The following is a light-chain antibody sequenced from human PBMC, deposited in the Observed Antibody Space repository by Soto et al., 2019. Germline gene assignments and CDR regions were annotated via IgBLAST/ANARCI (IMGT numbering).Light chain of an antibody. Sequence: NIKYRASQSISSYLNWYQQKPGKAPKLLIYAASSLQGGVPSRFSGCVNQTELTQTIRRLQHECFATYSCQETYSTPAIRFAQGTRLEIK. J-gene: IGKJ5*01. CDR3: QETYSTPAIR. V-gene: IGKV1-39*01. CDR1: QSISSY. CDR2: AAS.